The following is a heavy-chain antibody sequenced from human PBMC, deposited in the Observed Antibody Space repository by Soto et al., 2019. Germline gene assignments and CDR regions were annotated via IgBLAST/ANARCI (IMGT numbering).Heavy chain of an antibody. V-gene: IGHV3-73*02. Sequence: EVQLVESGGGLVQPGGSLKLSCAASGFTFSGSAMHWVRQASGKGLEWVGRIRNKANNYATAYAASVKGRFTISRDDSKNAAYLQMNSLKTVDTAVYFCASSAVAVADYYLDLWGRGTLVTVSS. CDR1: GFTFSGSA. J-gene: IGHJ2*01. D-gene: IGHD6-19*01. CDR2: IRNKANNYAT. CDR3: ASSAVAVADYYLDL.